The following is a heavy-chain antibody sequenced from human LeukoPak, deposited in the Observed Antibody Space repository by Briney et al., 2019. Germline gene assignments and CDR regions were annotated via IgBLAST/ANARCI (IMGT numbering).Heavy chain of an antibody. J-gene: IGHJ4*02. CDR3: ARDVLGGSAYYFDY. CDR1: GGTLSSYA. Sequence: SVNVSCTASGGTLSSYAISWVRQAPGQGLEWMGGIIPIFGTANYAQKFQGRVTITADKSTSTAYMELSSLRSEDTAVYYCARDVLGGSAYYFDYWGQGTLVTVSS. D-gene: IGHD2-15*01. CDR2: IIPIFGTA. V-gene: IGHV1-69*06.